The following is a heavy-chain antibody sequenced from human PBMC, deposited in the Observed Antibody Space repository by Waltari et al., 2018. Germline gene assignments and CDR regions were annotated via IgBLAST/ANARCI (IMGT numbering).Heavy chain of an antibody. Sequence: QVQLQESGPGLVKPSETLSLTCAVSGYSISSGYYWGWIRQPPGKGMEWFGSIYHSGSTYDNPSLKSRVTSSVDTSKNQFSLKLSSVTAADTAVYYCARGGYDTVTTDDMDVWGKGTTVTVSS. J-gene: IGHJ6*03. V-gene: IGHV4-38-2*01. CDR2: IYHSGST. CDR3: ARGGYDTVTTDDMDV. CDR1: GYSISSGYY. D-gene: IGHD4-17*01.